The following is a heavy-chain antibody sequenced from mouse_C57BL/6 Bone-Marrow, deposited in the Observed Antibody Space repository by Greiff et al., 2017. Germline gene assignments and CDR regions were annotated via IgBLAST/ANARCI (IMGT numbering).Heavy chain of an antibody. CDR1: GFTITDYS. Sequence: EVQLQQSGAELVKPGASVKMSCTASGFTITDYSMHWVKQRPEQGLEWIGSIDPEGGDTKYDQKFQGKATITADKSSNTAYLQLSSLTSEDTAVYYCAGCGSSFLDYWGQGTPVTVSA. CDR2: IDPEGGDT. D-gene: IGHD1-1*01. CDR3: AGCGSSFLDY. J-gene: IGHJ3*01. V-gene: IGHV14-2*01.